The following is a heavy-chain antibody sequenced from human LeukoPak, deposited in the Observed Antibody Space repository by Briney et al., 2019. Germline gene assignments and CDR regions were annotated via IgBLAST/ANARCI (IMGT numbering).Heavy chain of an antibody. CDR2: IKQDGSDK. Sequence: GGSLRLSCAASGFTFSSYWMSWVRQAPGKGLEWGANIKQDGSDKCYVDSVKGRFTISRDNAKNLLYLQMNSLRAEDTAVYYCARYSGYGGAEYFQLWGQGTLVTVSS. D-gene: IGHD5-12*01. CDR1: GFTFSSYW. V-gene: IGHV3-7*03. J-gene: IGHJ1*01. CDR3: ARYSGYGGAEYFQL.